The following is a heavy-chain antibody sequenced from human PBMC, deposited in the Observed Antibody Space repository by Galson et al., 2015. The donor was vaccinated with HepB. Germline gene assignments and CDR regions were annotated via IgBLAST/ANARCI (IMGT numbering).Heavy chain of an antibody. Sequence: SVKVSCKASGYTFTGYCMHWVRQAPGQGLEWMGWINPNSGDTVYAQKFRGRVTMTRDTSISTAYMELSRLRSDDTAIYYCATRSTFGVVISYWGQGTLVTVSS. CDR1: GYTFTGYC. V-gene: IGHV1-2*02. CDR3: ATRSTFGVVISY. D-gene: IGHD3-3*01. CDR2: INPNSGDT. J-gene: IGHJ4*02.